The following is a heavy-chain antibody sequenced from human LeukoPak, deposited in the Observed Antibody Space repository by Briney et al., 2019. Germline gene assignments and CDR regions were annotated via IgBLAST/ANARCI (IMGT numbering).Heavy chain of an antibody. D-gene: IGHD3-3*01. CDR3: AKGWRYDFWSGYSYYFDY. J-gene: IGHJ4*02. CDR2: ISGSGGST. Sequence: PGGSLRLSCAASGFTFSSYGMSWVRQAPGKGLEWVSAISGSGGSTYYADSVKGRFTISRDNSKNTLYLQMNSLRAEDTAVYYCAKGWRYDFWSGYSYYFDYWGQGTLVTVSS. V-gene: IGHV3-23*01. CDR1: GFTFSSYG.